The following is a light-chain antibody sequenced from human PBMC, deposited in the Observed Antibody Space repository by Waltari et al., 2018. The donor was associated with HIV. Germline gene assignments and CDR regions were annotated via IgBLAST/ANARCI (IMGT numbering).Light chain of an antibody. CDR1: SSNVGRYDR. Sequence: QSALTQPPSVSGSPGQSLAISCTGTSSNVGRYDRVSWSHQSPGTSPKRIVYGVSKRPSGVPGRFSGSKSGNTASLTISGLQPEDEADYYCSSFTTSGTWVFGGGTKLTVL. J-gene: IGLJ3*02. CDR3: SSFTTSGTWV. V-gene: IGLV2-18*02. CDR2: GVS.